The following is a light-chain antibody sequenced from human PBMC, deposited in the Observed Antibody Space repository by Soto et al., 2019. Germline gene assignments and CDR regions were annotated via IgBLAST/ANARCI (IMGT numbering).Light chain of an antibody. J-gene: IGLJ2*01. CDR1: WSNIGNNA. CDR3: AVWDDNLNGVV. CDR2: YDD. V-gene: IGLV1-36*01. Sequence: QSELTQPPSVSEAPRQRVTISCSGSWSNIGNNAVNWYQQLPGKAPKLLIYYDDLLSSGVSDRFSGSKSGTSASLAISGLQSEDEADYYCAVWDDNLNGVVFGGGTKLTVL.